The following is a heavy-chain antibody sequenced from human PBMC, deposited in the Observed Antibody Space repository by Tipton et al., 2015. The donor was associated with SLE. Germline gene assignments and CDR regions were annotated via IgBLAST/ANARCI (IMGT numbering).Heavy chain of an antibody. D-gene: IGHD3-22*01. Sequence: LRLSCTVSGGSISSHYWSWIRQHPGKGLEWIGYIYYSGSTNYNPSLKSRVTISVDTSKNQFSLKLSSVTAADTAVYYCARGQWLSTTLAFDYWGQGTLVTVSS. CDR3: ARGQWLSTTLAFDY. CDR2: IYYSGST. CDR1: GGSISSHY. V-gene: IGHV4-59*11. J-gene: IGHJ4*02.